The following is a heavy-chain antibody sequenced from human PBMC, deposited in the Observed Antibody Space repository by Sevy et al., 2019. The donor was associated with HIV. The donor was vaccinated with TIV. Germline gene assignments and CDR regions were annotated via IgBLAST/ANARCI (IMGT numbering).Heavy chain of an antibody. J-gene: IGHJ6*02. CDR1: GYTFTGYY. CDR3: ARDRGNYFLQTYGMDV. CDR2: INPNSGGT. D-gene: IGHD3-22*01. V-gene: IGHV1-2*02. Sequence: ASVKVSCKASGYTFTGYYMHWVRQAPGQGLEWMGWINPNSGGTNYAQKFQGRVTMTRDTSISTAYMELSRLRSDDTAVYYSARDRGNYFLQTYGMDVWGQGTTVTVSS.